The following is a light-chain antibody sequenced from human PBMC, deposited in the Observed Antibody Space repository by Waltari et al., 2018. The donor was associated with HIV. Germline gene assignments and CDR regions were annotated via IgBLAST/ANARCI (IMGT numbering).Light chain of an antibody. V-gene: IGLV1-44*01. Sequence: QSLLIQPPSASGTPGQRVTISCSGRVSNIGANSVTWYQQLPGTAPRLLIFKNNQRPSGVPDRCSGSKSGTSASLAISGLRSEDEADYYCAAWDDNLNARFGGGTKLTVL. CDR3: AAWDDNLNAR. CDR2: KNN. CDR1: VSNIGANS. J-gene: IGLJ2*01.